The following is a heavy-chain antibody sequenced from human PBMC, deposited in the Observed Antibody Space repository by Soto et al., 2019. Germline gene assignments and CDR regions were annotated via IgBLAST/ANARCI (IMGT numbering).Heavy chain of an antibody. CDR1: GFSVDYYA. J-gene: IGHJ3*02. Sequence: GGSLRLSCAASGFSVDYYAMHWVRQCPGKGLEWVSGINWDGGKIGYADSVKGRFTISRDSAKNSLFLQMSGLRADDTALYYCVKDYGRHSGDGMHIWGQGTKVTVSS. D-gene: IGHD2-8*01. CDR3: VKDYGRHSGDGMHI. V-gene: IGHV3-9*01. CDR2: INWDGGKI.